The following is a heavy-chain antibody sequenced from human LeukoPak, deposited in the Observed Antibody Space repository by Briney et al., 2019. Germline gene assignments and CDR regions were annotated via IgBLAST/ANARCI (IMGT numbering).Heavy chain of an antibody. CDR1: GGSISSYY. J-gene: IGHJ5*02. CDR3: ARDGDSSSWSENWFDP. Sequence: SETLSLTCTVSGGSISSYYGSWIRQPAGKGLEWIGRIYTSGSTNYNPSLKSRVTMSVDTSKNQFSLKLSSVTAADTAVYYCARDGDSSSWSENWFDPWGQGTLVTVSS. D-gene: IGHD6-13*01. CDR2: IYTSGST. V-gene: IGHV4-4*07.